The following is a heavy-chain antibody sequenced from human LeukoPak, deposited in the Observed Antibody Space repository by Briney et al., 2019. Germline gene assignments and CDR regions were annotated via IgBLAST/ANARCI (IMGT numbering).Heavy chain of an antibody. CDR2: FYTSGST. D-gene: IGHD3-22*01. J-gene: IGHJ4*02. Sequence: SETLPLTCTVSGGSLSSGSYYSSWITKPAGDGLEWIGRFYTSGSTNYNPSLKSRVTISVDTSKNQFSLKLSSVTAADTAVYYCARDLVNYDSSGYYYGGPFDYWGQGTLVTVSS. CDR3: ARDLVNYDSSGYYYGGPFDY. CDR1: GGSLSSGSYY. V-gene: IGHV4-61*02.